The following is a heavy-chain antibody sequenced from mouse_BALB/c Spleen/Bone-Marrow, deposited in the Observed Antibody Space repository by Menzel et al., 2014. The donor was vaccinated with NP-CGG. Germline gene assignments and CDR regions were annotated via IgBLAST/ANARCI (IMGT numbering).Heavy chain of an antibody. CDR1: VFSFIRYF. D-gene: IGHD2-12*01. CDR3: TRSSYGKWSFDV. CDR2: CIPRNGGT. J-gene: IGHJ1*01. V-gene: IGHV1S81*02. Sequence: LVESGAELVKPGASVKLSCKASVFSFIRYFMHWVKHRPGQGLEWTGECIPRNGGTNFNEKFKSKATLTVDKSSSTAYMQFSRLTSEDSAVYYCTRSSYGKWSFDVWGAGTTVTVSS.